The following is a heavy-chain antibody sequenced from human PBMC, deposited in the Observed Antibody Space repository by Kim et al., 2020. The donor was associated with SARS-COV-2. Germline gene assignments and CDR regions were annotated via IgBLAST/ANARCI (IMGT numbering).Heavy chain of an antibody. V-gene: IGHV4-59*01. Sequence: SETLSLTCTVSGGSISSYYWSWIRQPPGKGLEWIGYICYSGSTNYNPSLKSRVTISVDTSKNQFSLKLSSVTAADTAVYYCARRVVVVAATYYYYYMDVWGKGTTVTVSS. J-gene: IGHJ6*03. CDR2: ICYSGST. CDR1: GGSISSYY. CDR3: ARRVVVVAATYYYYYMDV. D-gene: IGHD2-15*01.